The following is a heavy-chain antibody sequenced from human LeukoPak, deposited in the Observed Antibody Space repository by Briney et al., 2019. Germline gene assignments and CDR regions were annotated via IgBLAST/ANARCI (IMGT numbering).Heavy chain of an antibody. D-gene: IGHD3-22*01. Sequence: GASVKVSCKASGGTFSSYAISWVRQAPGQGLEWMGRIIPILGIANYAQKFQGRVTITADKSTSTAYMKLSSLRSEDTAVYYCAREDVSSGYYAPYFDYWGQGTLVTVSS. CDR1: GGTFSSYA. CDR3: AREDVSSGYYAPYFDY. CDR2: IIPILGIA. J-gene: IGHJ4*02. V-gene: IGHV1-69*04.